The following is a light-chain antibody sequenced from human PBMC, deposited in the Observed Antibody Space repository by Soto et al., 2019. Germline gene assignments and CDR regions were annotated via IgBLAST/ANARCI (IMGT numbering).Light chain of an antibody. CDR1: QSVLYSSNNKNY. CDR3: QQYYTSPRT. V-gene: IGKV4-1*01. CDR2: WAS. Sequence: DIVMTQSPDSLTVSLGERSTINCRSSQSVLYSSNNKNYLAWYQQKLGQPPKLLLYWASTRESGVPDRFSGSGSGTDFTLTISSLQAEDVAVYYCQQYYTSPRTFGQGTKVEVK. J-gene: IGKJ1*01.